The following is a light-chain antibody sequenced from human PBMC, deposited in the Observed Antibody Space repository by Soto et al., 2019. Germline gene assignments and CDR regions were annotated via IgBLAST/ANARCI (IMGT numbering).Light chain of an antibody. CDR2: EVS. CDR3: SSYAGSKGLV. CDR1: SSDVGGYNY. J-gene: IGLJ1*01. Sequence: QSALTQPPSASGSPGQSVTISCTGTSSDVGGYNYVSWYQQHPGKAPKLMIYEVSKRPSGVPDRFSGSKSGNTASLTVSGLQAEDEADYYCSSYAGSKGLVFGTGTKLTVL. V-gene: IGLV2-8*01.